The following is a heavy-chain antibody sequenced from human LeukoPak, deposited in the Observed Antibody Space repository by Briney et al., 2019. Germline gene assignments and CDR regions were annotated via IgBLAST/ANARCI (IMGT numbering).Heavy chain of an antibody. CDR2: IIPIFGTA. V-gene: IGHV1-69*05. J-gene: IGHJ4*02. Sequence: ASVKVSCKASGGTFSSYAISWVRPAPGQGLGWMGGIIPIFGTANYAQKFQGRVTITTDESTSTAYMELSSLRSEDTAVYYCAVGRYYDSSGYSVWGQGTLVTVSS. CDR1: GGTFSSYA. D-gene: IGHD3-22*01. CDR3: AVGRYYDSSGYSV.